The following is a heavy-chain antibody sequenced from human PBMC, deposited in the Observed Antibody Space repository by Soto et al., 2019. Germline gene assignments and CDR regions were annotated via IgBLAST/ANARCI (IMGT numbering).Heavy chain of an antibody. Sequence: SVKVSCKASGGTFSSYAISWVGQAPGQGLEGMGGIIPIFGTANYAQKFQGRGTITADESTSTAYMELSSLRSEDTAVYYCASAPAPPTTVVTFFFDYWGQGTLVTVP. V-gene: IGHV1-69*13. CDR2: IIPIFGTA. CDR1: GGTFSSYA. J-gene: IGHJ4*02. D-gene: IGHD4-17*01. CDR3: ASAPAPPTTVVTFFFDY.